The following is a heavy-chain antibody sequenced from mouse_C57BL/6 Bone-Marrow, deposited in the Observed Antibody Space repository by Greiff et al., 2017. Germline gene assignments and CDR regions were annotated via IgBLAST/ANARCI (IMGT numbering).Heavy chain of an antibody. J-gene: IGHJ4*01. CDR1: GFTFSDFY. Sequence: EVQGVESGGGLVQSGRSLRLSCATSGFTFSDFYMEWVRQAPGKGLEWIAASRNKANDYTTEYSASVKGRFIVSRDTSQSILYLQMNALRAEDTAIYYCARAATWAMDYWGQGTSVTVSS. V-gene: IGHV7-1*01. CDR2: SRNKANDYTT. D-gene: IGHD6-1*01. CDR3: ARAATWAMDY.